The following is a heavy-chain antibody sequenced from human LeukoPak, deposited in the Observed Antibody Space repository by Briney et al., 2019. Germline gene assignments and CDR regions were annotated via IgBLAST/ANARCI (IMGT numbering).Heavy chain of an antibody. CDR1: GYTFTSYD. Sequence: GASVKVSCKASGYTFTSYDINWVRQATGQGLTRMGWMNPNSGNTGYAQKFQGRVTMTRNTSISTAYMELSSLRSDDTAVYYCARSKAMVRGVSPWFDPWGQGTLVTVSS. CDR3: ARSKAMVRGVSPWFDP. J-gene: IGHJ5*02. CDR2: MNPNSGNT. D-gene: IGHD3-10*01. V-gene: IGHV1-8*01.